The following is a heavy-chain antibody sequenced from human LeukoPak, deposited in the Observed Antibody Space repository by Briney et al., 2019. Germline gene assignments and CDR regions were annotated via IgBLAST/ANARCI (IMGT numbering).Heavy chain of an antibody. CDR3: ARAPLGSGGSCLDY. J-gene: IGHJ4*02. V-gene: IGHV4-30-2*01. CDR2: IYHSGST. Sequence: SQTLSLTCTVSGGSISSGGYYWSWIRQPPGKGLEWIGYIYHSGSTYYNPSLKSRVTISVDRSKNQFSLKLSSVTAADTAVYYCARAPLGSGGSCLDYWGQGTLVTVSS. D-gene: IGHD2-15*01. CDR1: GGSISSGGYY.